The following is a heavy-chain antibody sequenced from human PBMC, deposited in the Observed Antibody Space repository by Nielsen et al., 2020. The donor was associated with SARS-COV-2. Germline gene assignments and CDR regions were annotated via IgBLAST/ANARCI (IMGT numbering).Heavy chain of an antibody. CDR3: ARGFVAGENY. CDR1: GGSFSGYY. Sequence: SETLSLTCAVYGGSFSGYYWSWIRQPPGKGLEWIGEINHSGSTNYNPSLKSRVTISVDTSKNQFSLKLSSVTAADTAVYYCARGFVAGENYWDQGTLVTVSS. D-gene: IGHD2-21*01. J-gene: IGHJ4*02. CDR2: INHSGST. V-gene: IGHV4-34*01.